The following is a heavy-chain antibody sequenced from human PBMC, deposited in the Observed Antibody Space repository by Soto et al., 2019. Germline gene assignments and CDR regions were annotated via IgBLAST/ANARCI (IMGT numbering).Heavy chain of an antibody. J-gene: IGHJ6*02. Sequence: GGSLRLSCAASGFSLSNNGMHWVRQVPGKGLEWVAVISYDGNNKYYADSVKGRFTISRDNSKNTVYLEMNNLRAEDTAMYYCAKGGSGNYLTYYYYYGMDVWGQGTTVTVSS. D-gene: IGHD3-22*01. CDR3: AKGGSGNYLTYYYYYGMDV. CDR2: ISYDGNNK. V-gene: IGHV3-30*18. CDR1: GFSLSNNG.